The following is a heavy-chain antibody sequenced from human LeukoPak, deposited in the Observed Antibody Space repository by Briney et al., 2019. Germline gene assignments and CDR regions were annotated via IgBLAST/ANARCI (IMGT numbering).Heavy chain of an antibody. Sequence: PSETLSLTCTVSGYSISSSYYWGWIRQPPGKGLEWIGSIYYSGSTYYDPSLKSRVTISVDTSKNQFSLKLSSVTAADTAVYYCATTRRIKKWLRPTLFHYWGQGTLVTVSS. D-gene: IGHD5-18*01. J-gene: IGHJ4*02. CDR2: IYYSGST. V-gene: IGHV4-38-2*02. CDR1: GYSISSSYY. CDR3: ATTRRIKKWLRPTLFHY.